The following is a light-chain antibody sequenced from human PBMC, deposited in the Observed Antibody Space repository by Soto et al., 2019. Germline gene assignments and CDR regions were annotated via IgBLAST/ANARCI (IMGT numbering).Light chain of an antibody. V-gene: IGLV2-14*01. CDR3: SSYTSSSTPVV. CDR2: DVS. J-gene: IGLJ2*01. Sequence: QSALTQPASVSGSPGQSITISCTGTSGDVGGYKYVSWYQQHPGKAPKLMIYDVSNRPSGVSNRFSGSKSGNTASLTISGLQAEDEAEYYCSSYTSSSTPVVFGGGTKLTVL. CDR1: SGDVGGYKY.